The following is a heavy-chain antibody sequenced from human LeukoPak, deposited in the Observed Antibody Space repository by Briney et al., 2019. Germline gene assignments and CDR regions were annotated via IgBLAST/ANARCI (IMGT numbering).Heavy chain of an antibody. Sequence: SETLSLTCAVYGGSFSGYYWSWIRQPPGKGREWIGEINHSGSTNYSASFKSRVTISGDTSKSQFSLKLSSVNAADTAVYYCARSWGGIAVAGTGDYWGQGTLVTVSS. V-gene: IGHV4-34*01. CDR1: GGSFSGYY. D-gene: IGHD6-19*01. CDR2: INHSGST. CDR3: ARSWGGIAVAGTGDY. J-gene: IGHJ4*02.